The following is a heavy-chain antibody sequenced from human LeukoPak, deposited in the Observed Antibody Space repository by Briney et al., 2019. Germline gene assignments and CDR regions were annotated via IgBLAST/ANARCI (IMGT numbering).Heavy chain of an antibody. CDR1: GYSFTSYW. CDR2: IYPGDSDT. V-gene: IGHV5-51*01. J-gene: IGHJ6*04. Sequence: GESLKISCKASGYSFTSYWIGWVRQMPGKGLEWMGIIYPGDSDTRYSPSFQGQVPISANKSISTAYLQWSSLKASDTAMYYCARLGGYGSGSMGYYYYGMDVWGKGTTVTVSS. CDR3: ARLGGYGSGSMGYYYYGMDV. D-gene: IGHD3-10*01.